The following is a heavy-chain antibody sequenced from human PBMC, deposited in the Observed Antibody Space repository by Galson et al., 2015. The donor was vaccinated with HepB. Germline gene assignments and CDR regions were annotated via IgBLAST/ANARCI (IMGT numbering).Heavy chain of an antibody. CDR2: IRSKANNCAT. V-gene: IGHV3-73*01. J-gene: IGHJ4*02. CDR1: GFTFSGSA. CDR3: TSKGEGAYYFDY. Sequence: SLRLSCAASGFTFSGSAMHWVRQASGKGLEWVGRIRSKANNCATAYPASVKGRFTVSRDDSKSTAYLQMNSLKTEDTAVYYCTSKGEGAYYFDYWGQGTLVTVSS. D-gene: IGHD3-16*01.